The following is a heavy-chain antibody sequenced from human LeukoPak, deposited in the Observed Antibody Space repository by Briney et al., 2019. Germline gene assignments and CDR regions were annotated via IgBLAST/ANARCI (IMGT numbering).Heavy chain of an antibody. Sequence: GGSLRLSCAVSGFSLRSYWMHWVRQAPGKGLVWVSRISGDGSMTNYADSVKGRFTISRDNAKNTVYLQMNSLRAEATAVYYCARYSSSSGGASHYSDYCGQGTLVTVSS. CDR2: ISGDGSMT. J-gene: IGHJ4*02. V-gene: IGHV3-74*01. CDR1: GFSLRSYW. D-gene: IGHD6-6*01. CDR3: ARYSSSSGGASHYSDY.